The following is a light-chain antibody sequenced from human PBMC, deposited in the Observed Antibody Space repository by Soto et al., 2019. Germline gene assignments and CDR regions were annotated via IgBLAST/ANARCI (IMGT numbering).Light chain of an antibody. Sequence: DIQMTQSPSSLSASVGDRVTITCRASQGISNDLGWFQQKPGKAHQRLIYAASSFQSGVPSRFNGSGSETELTLTISSVQPEDFETYYRLQHNNFPRTFGQAKKMEIK. CDR1: QGISND. CDR2: AAS. J-gene: IGKJ1*01. V-gene: IGKV1-17*01. CDR3: LQHNNFPRT.